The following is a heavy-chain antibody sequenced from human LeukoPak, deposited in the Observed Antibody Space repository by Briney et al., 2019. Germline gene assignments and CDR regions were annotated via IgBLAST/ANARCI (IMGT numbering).Heavy chain of an antibody. CDR2: IYYSGST. CDR1: GDSISSSSYF. CDR3: ARIPIAAAVLLDY. D-gene: IGHD6-13*01. J-gene: IGHJ4*02. Sequence: SSETLSLTCTVSGDSISSSSYFWGWIRQPPGKGLEWIGSIYYSGSTYYNPSLKSRVTISVDTTKNQFSLKVSSVTAADTAVYYCARIPIAAAVLLDYWGQGTLVTVSS. V-gene: IGHV4-39*07.